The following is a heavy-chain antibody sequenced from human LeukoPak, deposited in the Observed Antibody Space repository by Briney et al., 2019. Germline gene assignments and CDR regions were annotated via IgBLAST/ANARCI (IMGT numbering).Heavy chain of an antibody. V-gene: IGHV4-61*02. CDR1: GGSISSGSYY. Sequence: SETLSLTCTVSGGSISSGSYYWSWIRQPAGKGLEWIGRIYTSGSTNYNPSLKSRVTISVDTSKNQFSLKLSSVTAADTAVYYCARGWLHYFDYWGQGTLVTVSS. D-gene: IGHD5-12*01. CDR3: ARGWLHYFDY. J-gene: IGHJ4*02. CDR2: IYTSGST.